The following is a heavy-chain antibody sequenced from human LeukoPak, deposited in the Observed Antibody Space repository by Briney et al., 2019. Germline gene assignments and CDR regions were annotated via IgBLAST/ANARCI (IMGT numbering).Heavy chain of an antibody. CDR1: GFTFSSYA. J-gene: IGHJ3*02. V-gene: IGHV3-23*01. CDR3: AKDWLDAFDI. Sequence: GGSLRLSCAASGFTFSSYAMSWVRHAPGEGLEWVSAISGSGGSTYYADSVKGRFTISRDDSKNTLYLQMNSLRAEDTAVYYCAKDWLDAFDIWGQGTMVTVSS. CDR2: ISGSGGST. D-gene: IGHD5-12*01.